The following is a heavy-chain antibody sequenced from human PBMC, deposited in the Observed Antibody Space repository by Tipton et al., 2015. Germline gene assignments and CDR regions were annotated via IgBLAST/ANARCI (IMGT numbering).Heavy chain of an antibody. CDR2: ISWKSGSI. CDR1: GFSFDDYA. CDR3: AKDLGENYYYGIDA. D-gene: IGHD3-3*01. J-gene: IGHJ6*02. V-gene: IGHV3-9*01. Sequence: SLRLSCAASGFSFDDYAMHWVRQAPGKGLEWVSGISWKSGSIDYADSVKGRFTISRDNAKNSLYLQMNSLRADDTALYYCAKDLGENYYYGIDAWGQGTTVTVSS.